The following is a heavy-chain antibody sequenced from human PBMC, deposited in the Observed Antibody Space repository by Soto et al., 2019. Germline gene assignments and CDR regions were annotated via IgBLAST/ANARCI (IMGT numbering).Heavy chain of an antibody. CDR2: IWYDGSNK. V-gene: IGHV3-33*01. Sequence: PGGSLRLSCAASGFTFSSYGMHWVRQAPGKGLEWVAVIWYDGSNKYYADSVKGRFTISRDNSKNTLYLQMNSLRAEDTAVYYCVRDGSMGPKYYDFLSGYLFDPWGQGTLVTVS. D-gene: IGHD3-3*01. CDR3: VRDGSMGPKYYDFLSGYLFDP. J-gene: IGHJ5*02. CDR1: GFTFSSYG.